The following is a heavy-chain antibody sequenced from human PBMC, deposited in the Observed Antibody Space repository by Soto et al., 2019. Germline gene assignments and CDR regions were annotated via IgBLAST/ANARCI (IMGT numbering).Heavy chain of an antibody. CDR3: AKLRITMIVA. Sequence: ALETLSLNRTVSGGYISSSSYYRGRIRQPPGKGLEWIGSIYYSGSTYYNPSLKSRVTISVDTSKNQFSLKLSSVTAADTAVYYCAKLRITMIVAWGQGTLVTVSS. CDR1: GGYISSSSYY. D-gene: IGHD3-22*01. V-gene: IGHV4-39*01. J-gene: IGHJ5*02. CDR2: IYYSGST.